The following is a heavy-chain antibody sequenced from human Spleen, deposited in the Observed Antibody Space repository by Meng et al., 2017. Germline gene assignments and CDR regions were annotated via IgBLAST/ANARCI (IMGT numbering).Heavy chain of an antibody. CDR2: IYTNGST. CDR1: GGSISSGSYY. D-gene: IGHD3-16*01. CDR3: ARGRIGALFDY. Sequence: LRLSCTVSGGSISSGSYYWSWIRQPAGKGLEWIGRIYTNGSTNYNPSLKSRVTISVDTSKNQFSLKLSSVTAADTAIYYCARGRIGALFDYWGQGRMVTVSS. V-gene: IGHV4-61*02. J-gene: IGHJ4*02.